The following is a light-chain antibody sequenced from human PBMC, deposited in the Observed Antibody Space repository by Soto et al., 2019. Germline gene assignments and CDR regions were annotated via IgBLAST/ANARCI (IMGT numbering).Light chain of an antibody. J-gene: IGKJ1*01. CDR1: QSFGSSY. V-gene: IGKV3-20*01. CDR2: DGS. CDR3: HQFCSSPET. Sequence: EVVLTQSPGILSLSPGERATLSCRASQSFGSSYLAWYQQKPGQAPKLLIYDGSHRARGIPDRFIGSGSGTDFTLTISTLATEDFEVYDGHQFCSSPETFGQGPKV.